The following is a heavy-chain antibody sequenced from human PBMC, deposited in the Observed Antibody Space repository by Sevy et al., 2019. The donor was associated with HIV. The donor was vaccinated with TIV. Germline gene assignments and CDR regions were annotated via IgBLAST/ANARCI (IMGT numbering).Heavy chain of an antibody. CDR3: AVWPGGQTGYXLKIDS. J-gene: IGHJ4*02. Sequence: GGSLRLSCAASGFTFSTYGIHWVRQAPGKGLEWVALISYDGTKTFYIDSVKGRFTVSRDNSKNVLYLQMNSLRPEDTAVYYCAVWPGGQTGYXLKIDSXXXGTLVTVSS. CDR1: GFTFSTYG. V-gene: IGHV3-30*03. D-gene: IGHD3-9*01. CDR2: ISYDGTKT.